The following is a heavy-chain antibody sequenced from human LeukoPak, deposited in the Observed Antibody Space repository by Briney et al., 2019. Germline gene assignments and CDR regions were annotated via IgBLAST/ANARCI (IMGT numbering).Heavy chain of an antibody. J-gene: IGHJ4*02. V-gene: IGHV3-48*01. CDR1: GFTFSTYP. CDR2: IRDSGST. Sequence: GGSLRLSCAASGFTFSTYPMNWVRQAPGKGLEWISHIRDSGSTYYADSVRGRFTISRDNAKSSLYLQLGSLRAEDTAVYYCARDHDFAFDNWGQGTLVTVSS. D-gene: IGHD2-21*02. CDR3: ARDHDFAFDN.